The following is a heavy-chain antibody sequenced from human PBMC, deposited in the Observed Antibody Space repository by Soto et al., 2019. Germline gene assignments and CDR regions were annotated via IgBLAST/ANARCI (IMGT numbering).Heavy chain of an antibody. J-gene: IGHJ4*02. CDR1: EFTFSGSA. CDR2: IRNKANNYAT. Sequence: EVQLVESGGGLVQPGGSLKLSCAASEFTFSGSAVHWVRQASGKGLEWVGRIRNKANNYATAYAASLKGRFTISRDDSKNTAYLQMNSLKTEDTAVYYCTSHSPEDMVRKWGQGTLVTVSS. D-gene: IGHD2-8*01. V-gene: IGHV3-73*02. CDR3: TSHSPEDMVRK.